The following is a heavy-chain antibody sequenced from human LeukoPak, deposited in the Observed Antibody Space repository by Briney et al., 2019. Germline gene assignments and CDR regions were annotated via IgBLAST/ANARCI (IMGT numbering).Heavy chain of an antibody. CDR3: ARDRPAFDI. CDR1: GFTVSSNY. CDR2: TYSGGST. V-gene: IGHV3-66*01. J-gene: IGHJ3*02. Sequence: GGSLRLSCAASGFTVSSNYMSWVRQAPGQGLEGVSVTYSGGSTYYADSVKGRFTIYRDNSKNTLYLQMNSLGAEDTAVYYCARDRPAFDIWGQGTMVTVS.